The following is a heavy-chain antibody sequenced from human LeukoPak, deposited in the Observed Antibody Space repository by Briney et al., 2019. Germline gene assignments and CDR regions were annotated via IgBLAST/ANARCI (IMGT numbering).Heavy chain of an antibody. CDR1: GFTFSSYW. V-gene: IGHV3-74*01. J-gene: IGHJ6*03. D-gene: IGHD4-11*01. Sequence: PGGSLRLSCAASGFTFSSYWMHWVRHAPGKGLVWVSRINTDGSSISYADSVKGRFTISRDNAKNTLYLQMNSLRAEDTAVYYCASRSAGLQSDYYYYMDVWGKGTTVTVSS. CDR3: ASRSAGLQSDYYYYMDV. CDR2: INTDGSSI.